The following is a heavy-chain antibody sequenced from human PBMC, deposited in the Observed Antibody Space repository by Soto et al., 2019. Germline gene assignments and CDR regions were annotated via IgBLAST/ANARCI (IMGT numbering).Heavy chain of an antibody. J-gene: IGHJ6*01. CDR3: ARAKRDAKGSWYPNYYYYYGMAV. CDR1: GGTFSSYT. Sequence: QVQLVQAGAEVKKPGSAVKVSCKASGGTFSSYTISWVRQAPGQGLEWMGRIIPILGIANYAQKFQGRVTITAEKSKSAAYMERRSLRSEDTAVYYCARAKRDAKGSWYPNYYYYYGMAVWGQGTTVTVYS. CDR2: IIPILGIA. V-gene: IGHV1-69*02. D-gene: IGHD6-13*01.